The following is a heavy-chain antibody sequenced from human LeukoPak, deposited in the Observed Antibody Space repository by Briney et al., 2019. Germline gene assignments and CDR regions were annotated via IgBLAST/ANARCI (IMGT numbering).Heavy chain of an antibody. CDR3: ARARVRGVSFFAY. CDR1: GFTFSTYA. CDR2: ISYDGSNE. D-gene: IGHD2-21*01. J-gene: IGHJ4*02. V-gene: IGHV3-30*01. Sequence: GGSLRLSCEASGFTFSTYAMHWVRQAPGKGLEWVSEISYDGSNENYADSVKGRFTISRGRSKNTLYLQMNSLTAEDSAVYYCARARVRGVSFFAYWGQGTLVTVSS.